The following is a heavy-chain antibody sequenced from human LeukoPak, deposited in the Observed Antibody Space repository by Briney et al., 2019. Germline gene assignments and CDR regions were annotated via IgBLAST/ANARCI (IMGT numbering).Heavy chain of an antibody. Sequence: SQTLSLTCTVSGGSISSGSYYWSWIRQPPGKGLEWIGYIYYSGSTNYNPSLKSRVTISVDRSKNQFSLKLSSVTAADTAVYYCARDRGQQLVLDAFDIWGQGTMVTVSS. CDR3: ARDRGQQLVLDAFDI. CDR2: IYYSGST. D-gene: IGHD6-13*01. CDR1: GGSISSGSYY. J-gene: IGHJ3*02. V-gene: IGHV4-61*01.